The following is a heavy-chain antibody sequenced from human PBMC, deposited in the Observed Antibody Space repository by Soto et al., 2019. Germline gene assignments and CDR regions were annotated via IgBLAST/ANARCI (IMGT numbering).Heavy chain of an antibody. CDR2: ISGSGGST. J-gene: IGHJ4*02. CDR3: AKDPIDYDSSGYYWSLDY. Sequence: PGGSLRLSCAASGFTFSSYAMSWVRQAPGKGLEWVSAISGSGGSTYYADSVKGRFTISRDNSKNTLYLQMNSLRAEDTAVYYCAKDPIDYDSSGYYWSLDYWGQGTLVTVSS. V-gene: IGHV3-23*01. CDR1: GFTFSSYA. D-gene: IGHD3-22*01.